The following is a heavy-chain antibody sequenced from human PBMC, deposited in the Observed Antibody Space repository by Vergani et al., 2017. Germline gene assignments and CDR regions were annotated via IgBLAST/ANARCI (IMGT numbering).Heavy chain of an antibody. CDR1: GFTVSSNY. V-gene: IGHV3-66*01. CDR3: ARTPVLLWFGELTHYFDY. Sequence: EVQVVETGGGLVQPGGSLRLSCAASGFTVSSNYMSWVRQAPGKGLEWVSVIYSGGSTYYADSVKGRFIISRDNSKNTLYLQMNSLRAEDTAVYYCARTPVLLWFGELTHYFDYWGQGTLVTVSS. D-gene: IGHD3-10*01. CDR2: IYSGGST. J-gene: IGHJ4*02.